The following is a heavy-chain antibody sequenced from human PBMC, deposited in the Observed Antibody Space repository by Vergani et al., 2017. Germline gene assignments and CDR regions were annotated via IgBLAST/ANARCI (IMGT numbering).Heavy chain of an antibody. J-gene: IGHJ4*02. CDR3: ARDSGYTYGYPNFDY. CDR2: ISGSGGST. Sequence: EVQLLESGGGLVQPGGSLRLSCAASGFTFSSYAMSWVRQAPGKGLEWVSAISGSGGSTYYADSVKGRFTISRDNSKNSLYLQMNSLRAEDTAVYYCARDSGYTYGYPNFDYWGQGTLVTVSS. V-gene: IGHV3-23*01. CDR1: GFTFSSYA. D-gene: IGHD5-18*01.